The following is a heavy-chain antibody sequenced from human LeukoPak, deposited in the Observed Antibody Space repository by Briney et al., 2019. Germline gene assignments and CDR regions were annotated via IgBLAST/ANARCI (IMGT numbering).Heavy chain of an antibody. CDR1: GYTFTSYG. J-gene: IGHJ6*02. D-gene: IGHD3-10*01. CDR2: LSAYNGNT. V-gene: IGHV1-18*01. Sequence: ASVKVSCKASGYTFTSYGISWVRQAPGQGLEWMGWLSAYNGNTNYAQKFQGRVTMTRDTSTSTVYMGLSSLRSEDTAVYYCARETGTRLDYGMDVWGQGTTVTVSS. CDR3: ARETGTRLDYGMDV.